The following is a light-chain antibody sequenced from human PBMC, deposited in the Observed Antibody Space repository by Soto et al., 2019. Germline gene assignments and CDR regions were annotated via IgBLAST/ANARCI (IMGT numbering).Light chain of an antibody. CDR2: AAS. CDR3: QQSHSTPRT. J-gene: IGKJ1*01. V-gene: IGKV1-39*01. Sequence: DLQMTQSPSSLSASVGDRVTITCRASQSISNYLCWYQQKPGKAPKLLIYAASSLQSGVPSRFSGSGSGTDFTLTIGSLQPEDFATYFCQQSHSTPRTFGQGTKVDIK. CDR1: QSISNY.